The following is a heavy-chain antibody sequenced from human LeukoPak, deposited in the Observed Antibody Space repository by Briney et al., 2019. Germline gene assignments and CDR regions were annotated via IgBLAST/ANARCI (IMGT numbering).Heavy chain of an antibody. J-gene: IGHJ4*02. CDR1: GFTFSSYE. CDR3: ARSPRGYSFYFDY. V-gene: IGHV3-48*03. Sequence: GGSLRLSCAASGFTFSSYEMNWVRQAPGKGLEWVSYISSSGSTIYYADSVKGRFTISRDNAKNSLYLQMNSLTAEDTAVYYCARSPRGYSFYFDYWGQGTLVTVSS. CDR2: ISSSGSTI. D-gene: IGHD3-22*01.